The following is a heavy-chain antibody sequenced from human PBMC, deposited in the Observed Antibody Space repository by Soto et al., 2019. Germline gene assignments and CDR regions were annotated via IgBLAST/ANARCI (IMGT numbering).Heavy chain of an antibody. CDR3: AKGVLNYYFEY. Sequence: GGSLRLSCAASGFTVSNYVMSWVRQAPGKWLECVSSISGSGGSTYYADSVKGRFTFSRDNSKNTLYLQMSSLCADDTALYYCAKGVLNYYFEYWDQGTLVTVSS. CDR1: GFTVSNYV. CDR2: ISGSGGST. V-gene: IGHV3-23*01. J-gene: IGHJ4*02.